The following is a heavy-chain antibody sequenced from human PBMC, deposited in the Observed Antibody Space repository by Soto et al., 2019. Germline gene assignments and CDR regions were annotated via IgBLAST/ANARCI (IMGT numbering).Heavy chain of an antibody. CDR1: GGSFSGYY. J-gene: IGHJ3*02. D-gene: IGHD6-13*01. Sequence: SETLSLTCAVYGGSFSGYYWSWIRQPTGKGLEWIGEINHSGSTNYNPSLKSRVTISVDTSKNQFSLKLSSVTAADTAVYYCARGSPAAAGAFDIWGQGTMVTVSS. CDR3: ARGSPAAAGAFDI. V-gene: IGHV4-34*01. CDR2: INHSGST.